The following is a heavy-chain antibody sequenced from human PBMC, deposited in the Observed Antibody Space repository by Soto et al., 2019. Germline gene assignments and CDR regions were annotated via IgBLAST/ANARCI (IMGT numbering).Heavy chain of an antibody. J-gene: IGHJ6*02. V-gene: IGHV1-46*01. CDR1: GYTFTSYY. D-gene: IGHD2-2*01. CDR2: INPSGGST. Sequence: GASVKVSCKASGYTFTSYYMHWVRQAPGQGLEWMGIINPSGGSTSYAQKFQGRVTMTRDTSTSTVYMELSSLRSEDTAVYYCAREGVEDIVLVPAAPSYYGMDVWGQGTTVTVS. CDR3: AREGVEDIVLVPAAPSYYGMDV.